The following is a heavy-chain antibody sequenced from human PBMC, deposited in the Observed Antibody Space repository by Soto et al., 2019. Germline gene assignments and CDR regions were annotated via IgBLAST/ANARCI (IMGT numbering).Heavy chain of an antibody. J-gene: IGHJ4*02. CDR3: AKGVTYYDFWSGYFEY. Sequence: PGGSLRLSCAASGFTLSNYAMSWVRQAPGQGLEWVSAITGSGGSTYYADSVKGRFTISRDTSQNTVYLQMNSLRAEDTAVYYCAKGVTYYDFWSGYFEYWGQGTLVTVSS. CDR1: GFTLSNYA. CDR2: ITGSGGST. D-gene: IGHD3-3*01. V-gene: IGHV3-23*01.